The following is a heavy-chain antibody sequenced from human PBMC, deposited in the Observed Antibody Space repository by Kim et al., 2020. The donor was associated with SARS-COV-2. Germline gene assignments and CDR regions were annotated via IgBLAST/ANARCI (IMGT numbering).Heavy chain of an antibody. V-gene: IGHV3-7*03. D-gene: IGHD3-9*01. CDR3: ARTTGSHYDILTYPYYYYGLDV. CDR2: IKQDGSEK. J-gene: IGHJ6*02. Sequence: GGSLRLSCAASGFTFSSYWMSWVRQAPGKGLEWVANIKQDGSEKYYVDSVKGRFTISRDNAKNSLYLQMNSLRAEDTAVYYCARTTGSHYDILTYPYYYYGLDVWGQGTTVTVSS. CDR1: GFTFSSYW.